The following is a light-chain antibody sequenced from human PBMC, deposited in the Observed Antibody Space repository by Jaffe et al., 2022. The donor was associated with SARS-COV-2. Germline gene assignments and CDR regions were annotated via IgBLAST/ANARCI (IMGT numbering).Light chain of an antibody. J-gene: IGLJ2*01. CDR2: EVS. V-gene: IGLV2-8*01. CDR3: LSYAGSNNLV. CDR1: SSDVGGYNY. Sequence: QSALTQPPSASGSPGQSVTISCTGTSSDVGGYNYVSWYQQHPDKAPKLMIYEVSKRPSGVPDRFSGSKSGNTASLTVSGLQAEDEADYYCLSYAGSNNLVFGGGTKLTVL.